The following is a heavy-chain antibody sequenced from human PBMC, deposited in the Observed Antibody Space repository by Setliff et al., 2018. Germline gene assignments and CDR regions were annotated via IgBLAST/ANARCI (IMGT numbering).Heavy chain of an antibody. D-gene: IGHD2-15*01. CDR1: GDSLSNYA. CDR2: IIPMFGTP. J-gene: IGHJ5*02. Sequence: ASVKVSCKASGDSLSNYAISWVRQAPGQGLEWMGGIIPMFGTPAYTQKFQDRVTITTDESTSTAYMELNSLTSEDTAVYYCARSPAVLGIVYLDPWGQGTLVTAPQ. V-gene: IGHV1-69*05. CDR3: ARSPAVLGIVYLDP.